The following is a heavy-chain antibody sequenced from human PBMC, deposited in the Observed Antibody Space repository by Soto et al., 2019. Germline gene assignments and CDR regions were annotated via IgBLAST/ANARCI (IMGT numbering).Heavy chain of an antibody. CDR3: VHRPADYGVSSFDN. CDR2: IYWDDDK. V-gene: IGHV2-5*02. Sequence: SGPTLVNPTETLTLTCAFSGFSLSTSGVGVGWVRQPPGEALEWLAFIYWDDDKRYSPSRRSRLTIIKDNSRNQVRLIVTNGDTVDTATYYCVHRPADYGVSSFDNGGQGTLVTVSS. D-gene: IGHD4-17*01. J-gene: IGHJ4*02. CDR1: GFSLSTSGVG.